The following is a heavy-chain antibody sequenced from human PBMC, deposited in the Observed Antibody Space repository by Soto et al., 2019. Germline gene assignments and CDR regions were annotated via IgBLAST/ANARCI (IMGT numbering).Heavy chain of an antibody. CDR1: VGTLRGSA. V-gene: IGHV1-69*01. D-gene: IGHD2-8*02. CDR3: GWRSNYFDY. J-gene: IGHJ4*02. Sequence: VACATSVGTLRGSAISRVGHSPGQGLEWRGGITPIFGTANYSHKFQGRVTITSDESRSTAYMELSSLRSDDKAVYCCGWRSNYFDYWGQGALVTVSS. CDR2: ITPIFGTA.